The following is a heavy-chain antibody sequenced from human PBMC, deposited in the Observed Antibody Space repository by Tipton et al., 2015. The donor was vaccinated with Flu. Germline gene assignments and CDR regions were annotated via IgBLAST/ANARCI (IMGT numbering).Heavy chain of an antibody. D-gene: IGHD2-15*01. CDR2: ISGDSDKT. CDR1: GFTFSNYA. J-gene: IGHJ1*01. V-gene: IGHV3-23*01. Sequence: SLRLSCEASGFTFSNYAMSWVRQAPGKGLEWVSGISGDSDKTYYAASVKGRFTISRDTSKNTLFLQMHSLTVEDTAVYHCAKDREETATKEAEYFLHWGQGTLVTVSS. CDR3: AKDREETATKEAEYFLH.